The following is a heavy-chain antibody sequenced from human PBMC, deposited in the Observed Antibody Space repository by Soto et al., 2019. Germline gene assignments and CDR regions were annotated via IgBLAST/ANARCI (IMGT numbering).Heavy chain of an antibody. CDR3: ASNLLCCGY. Sequence: GLSLRLSCAPSGFNFRSYWMSSDRQAPGKGLEWVANIKKDGSEKYYVDSVKSRFTISRDNAKNSLYLQMNSPRAADTAVYYWASNLLCCGYCGRGTRVAV. CDR1: GFNFRSYW. CDR2: IKKDGSEK. V-gene: IGHV3-7*01. J-gene: IGHJ4*03. D-gene: IGHD2-21*01.